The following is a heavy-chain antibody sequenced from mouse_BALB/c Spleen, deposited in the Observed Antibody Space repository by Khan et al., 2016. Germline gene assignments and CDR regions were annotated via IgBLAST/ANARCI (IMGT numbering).Heavy chain of an antibody. V-gene: IGHV1-77*01. D-gene: IGHD2-3*01. Sequence: QVQLKESGPELVKPGASVKMSCKASGYTITDYVITWVKQRTGQGLEWIGEIFPGSGSTYYHEKFQGKATLTADKSSNTVYMQVSSLTSEDSAVYFCARGLYDGYFWGQGTTLTVSS. CDR1: GYTITDYV. CDR3: ARGLYDGYF. CDR2: IFPGSGST. J-gene: IGHJ2*01.